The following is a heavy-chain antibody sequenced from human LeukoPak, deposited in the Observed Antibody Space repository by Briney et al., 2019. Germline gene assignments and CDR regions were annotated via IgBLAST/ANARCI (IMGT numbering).Heavy chain of an antibody. V-gene: IGHV1-46*01. Sequence: GASVKVSCKASGYTFTNYYIHWVRQAPGQGLEWMGMINPSGGRTTYAQKFQGRITMARDTSTSTIYMELSSLRSEDTAVYYCARDSGLSGSGSYYNPVDYWGQGTLVTVSS. J-gene: IGHJ4*02. CDR1: GYTFTNYY. CDR2: INPSGGRT. CDR3: ARDSGLSGSGSYYNPVDY. D-gene: IGHD3-10*01.